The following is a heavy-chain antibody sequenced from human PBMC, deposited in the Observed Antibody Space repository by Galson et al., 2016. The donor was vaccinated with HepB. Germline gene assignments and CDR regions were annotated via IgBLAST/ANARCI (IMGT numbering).Heavy chain of an antibody. D-gene: IGHD2/OR15-2a*01. Sequence: TLSLTCTVSGGSISSGAYYWSWIRQPAGRGLEWIGRVYSSGSTNYNPSLKTRVTISINTSKNQFSLRLGFLTAADTAVYYCARVSVLTSMETKSDAFDIWGQGTMVTVSS. V-gene: IGHV4-61*02. CDR1: GGSISSGAYY. J-gene: IGHJ3*02. CDR2: VYSSGST. CDR3: ARVSVLTSMETKSDAFDI.